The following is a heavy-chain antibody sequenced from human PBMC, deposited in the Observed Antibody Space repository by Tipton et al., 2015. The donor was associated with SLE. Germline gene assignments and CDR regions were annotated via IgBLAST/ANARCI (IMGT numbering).Heavy chain of an antibody. J-gene: IGHJ4*02. CDR2: ISNSETT. Sequence: TLSLTCTVSGGSISGFYWSWIRQAPGKGLEWIGYISNSETTNYNPSLKSRVTISVDTSKNQFSLKLRSVTAADTAIYYCARGGYSSGWYGDYFVYCGQGTLVTVSS. V-gene: IGHV4-59*01. D-gene: IGHD6-19*01. CDR1: GGSISGFY. CDR3: ARGGYSSGWYGDYFVY.